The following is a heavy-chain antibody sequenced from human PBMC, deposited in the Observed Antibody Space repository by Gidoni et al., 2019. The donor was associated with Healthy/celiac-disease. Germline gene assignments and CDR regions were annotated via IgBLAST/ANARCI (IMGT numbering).Heavy chain of an antibody. Sequence: EVQLVESGGGLVKPGWSLRLSCAASGFTFSNAWMSWVRQAPGKGLEWVGRIKSKTDGGTTDYAAPVKGRFTISRDDSKNTLYLQMNSLKTEDTAVYYCTTLLFYQLLDFDYWGQGTLVTVSS. V-gene: IGHV3-15*01. D-gene: IGHD2-2*01. CDR2: IKSKTDGGTT. CDR3: TTLLFYQLLDFDY. J-gene: IGHJ4*02. CDR1: GFTFSNAW.